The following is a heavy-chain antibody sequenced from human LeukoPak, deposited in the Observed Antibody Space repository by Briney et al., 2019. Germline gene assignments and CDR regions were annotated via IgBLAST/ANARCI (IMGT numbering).Heavy chain of an antibody. Sequence: GGSLRLSCAASGFTFSSYGMHWVRQAPGKGLEWVAVISYDGSNKYYADSVKGRFTISRDNSKNTLYLQMNSLRAEDTAVYYCARDLRITMIASGDAFDIWGQGTMVTVSS. CDR3: ARDLRITMIASGDAFDI. V-gene: IGHV3-30*03. D-gene: IGHD3-22*01. CDR1: GFTFSSYG. CDR2: ISYDGSNK. J-gene: IGHJ3*02.